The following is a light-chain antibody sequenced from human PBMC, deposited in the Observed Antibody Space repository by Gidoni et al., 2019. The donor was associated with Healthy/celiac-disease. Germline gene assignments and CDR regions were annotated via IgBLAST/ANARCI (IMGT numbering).Light chain of an antibody. CDR2: AAS. CDR1: QSISSY. Sequence: DIQMTQSPSSLSASVGDRVTITGRASQSISSYLNWYQQKPGKAPKLLIYAASSLQSGVPSRFSGSGSGTDFTLTISSLQPEDFATYYCQQSYSTLRRTFGQGTKVEIK. V-gene: IGKV1-39*01. J-gene: IGKJ1*01. CDR3: QQSYSTLRRT.